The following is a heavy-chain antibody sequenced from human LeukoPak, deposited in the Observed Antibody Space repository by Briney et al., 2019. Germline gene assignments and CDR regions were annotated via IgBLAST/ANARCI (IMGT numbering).Heavy chain of an antibody. D-gene: IGHD1-26*01. CDR1: GYTFTSYF. J-gene: IGHJ4*02. V-gene: IGHV1-46*01. CDR3: AREQSGGNFDY. Sequence: GASVKVSCKASGYTFTSYFMHWVRQAPGQGLEWMGIINPSGGNTNYVQKFQGRVTMTRDTSTSTVYMELSSLRSEDTAVYYCAREQSGGNFDYWGQGTLVTVTS. CDR2: INPSGGNT.